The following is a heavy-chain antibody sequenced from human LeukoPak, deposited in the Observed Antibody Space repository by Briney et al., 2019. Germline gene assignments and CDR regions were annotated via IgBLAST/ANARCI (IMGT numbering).Heavy chain of an antibody. CDR3: ARAPVLLWFGEDDDAFDI. Sequence: PGGSLRLSCAASGFTLSSYAMHWVRQAPGKGLEWVAVISYDGSNKYYADSVKGRFTISRDNSKNTLYLQMNSLRAEDTAVYYCARAPVLLWFGEDDDAFDIWGQGTMVTVSS. CDR2: ISYDGSNK. V-gene: IGHV3-30-3*01. CDR1: GFTLSSYA. J-gene: IGHJ3*02. D-gene: IGHD3-10*01.